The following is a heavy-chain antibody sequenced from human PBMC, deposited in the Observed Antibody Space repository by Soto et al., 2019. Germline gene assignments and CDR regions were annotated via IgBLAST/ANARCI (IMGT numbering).Heavy chain of an antibody. V-gene: IGHV4-4*07. Sequence: SETLSLTCTVSGGSISGHSWIWIRQPAGRGLEWIGHIYPSGSTSYNPSLRGRVTMSLDTSKNQIFLNLTSVTAADTAVFYCVRGRSFSVYDFWGPGTLVTV. CDR3: VRGRSFSVYDF. CDR2: IYPSGST. CDR1: GGSISGHS. D-gene: IGHD5-12*01. J-gene: IGHJ4*02.